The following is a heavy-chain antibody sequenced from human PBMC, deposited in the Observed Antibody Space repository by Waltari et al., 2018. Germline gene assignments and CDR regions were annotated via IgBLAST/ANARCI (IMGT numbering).Heavy chain of an antibody. V-gene: IGHV2-5*01. J-gene: IGHJ3*02. Sequence: QITLKESGPTLVKPTQTLTLTCTFSGFSLSTSGVGVGWLRQPPGKALEWLALIYWNDDKRYSPSLKSRLTITKDTSKNQVVLTMTNMDPVDTATYYCAHSRILSILTEENAFDIWGQGTMVTVSS. D-gene: IGHD3-9*01. CDR3: AHSRILSILTEENAFDI. CDR1: GFSLSTSGVG. CDR2: IYWNDDK.